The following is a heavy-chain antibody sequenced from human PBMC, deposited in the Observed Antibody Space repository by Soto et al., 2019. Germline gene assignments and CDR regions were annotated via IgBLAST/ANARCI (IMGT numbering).Heavy chain of an antibody. V-gene: IGHV4-4*02. J-gene: IGHJ6*02. CDR1: GDSISGFNW. Sequence: QVQLQESGPGLVRPSETLSLTCFVSGDSISGFNWWSWVRQSPGKALEWIGEIFHSGSPKYNPSLKSRLTRLVHKSKNHISLNLTSVTAADTAIYYCARSRYGRLGLDVWGQGTTVAVSS. D-gene: IGHD3-16*02. CDR2: IFHSGSP. CDR3: ARSRYGRLGLDV.